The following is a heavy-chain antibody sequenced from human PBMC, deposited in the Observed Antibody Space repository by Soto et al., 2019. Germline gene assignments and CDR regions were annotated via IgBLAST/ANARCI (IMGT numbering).Heavy chain of an antibody. D-gene: IGHD2-8*01. V-gene: IGHV5-51*01. CDR3: MRQLGVDADNWFHP. CDR2: IYPGDSDT. J-gene: IGHJ5*02. CDR1: GYTFTSYW. Sequence: PGESLKISCVGSGYTFTSYWIGWVRQMSGKGLEWMGIIYPGDSDTRYSPSFRGQVTISADKSISTAYLQWSSLKASDTAMYYCMRQLGVDADNWFHPWGQGTLVTVSS.